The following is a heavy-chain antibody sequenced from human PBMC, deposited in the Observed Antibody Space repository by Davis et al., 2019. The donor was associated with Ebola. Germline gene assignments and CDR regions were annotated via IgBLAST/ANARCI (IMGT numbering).Heavy chain of an antibody. D-gene: IGHD3-10*01. CDR1: GGTFSSYA. CDR3: ARDVLLWFRELAGDAFDI. V-gene: IGHV1-69*04. J-gene: IGHJ3*02. Sequence: AASVKVSCKASGGTFSSYAISWVRQAPGQGLEWMGRIIPILGIANYAQKFQGRATITADKSTSTAYMELSSLRSEDTAVYYCARDVLLWFRELAGDAFDIWGQGTMSPSLQ. CDR2: IIPILGIA.